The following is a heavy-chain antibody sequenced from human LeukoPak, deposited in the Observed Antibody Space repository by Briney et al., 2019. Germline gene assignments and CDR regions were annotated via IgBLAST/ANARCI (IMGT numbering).Heavy chain of an antibody. CDR3: ARVSGSSDYFDY. D-gene: IGHD6-6*01. CDR1: GFTVSSNY. V-gene: IGHV3-66*01. CDR2: IYSGGST. Sequence: GGSLRLSYAASGFTVSSNYMSWVRQAPGKGLEWVSVIYSGGSTYYADSVKGRFTISRDNSKNTLYLQMNSLRAEDTAVYYCARVSGSSDYFDYWGQGTLVTVSS. J-gene: IGHJ4*02.